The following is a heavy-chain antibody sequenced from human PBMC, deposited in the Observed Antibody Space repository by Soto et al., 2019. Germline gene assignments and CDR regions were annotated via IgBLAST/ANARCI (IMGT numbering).Heavy chain of an antibody. D-gene: IGHD2-21*01. CDR2: IYWDDDK. Sequence: QITLKESGPTLVKPTQTLTLTCTFSGFSLRSSGMGVGWIRQPPGKALEWLALIYWDDDKYYSPSLKSRLTTAKGTSKNQVVLTMTNMEPVDAATYYCAHTGSGGENSLGYWGQGTLVTVSS. J-gene: IGHJ4*02. CDR1: GFSLRSSGMG. CDR3: AHTGSGGENSLGY. V-gene: IGHV2-5*02.